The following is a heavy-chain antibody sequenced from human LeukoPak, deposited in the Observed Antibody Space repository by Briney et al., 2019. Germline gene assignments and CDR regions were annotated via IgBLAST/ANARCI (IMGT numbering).Heavy chain of an antibody. CDR2: IYSGGST. Sequence: GGSLRLSCAASGFTVSSNYMSWVRQAQGKGLEWVSVIYSGGSTYYADSVKGRFTISRHNSKNTLYLQMNSLRAEDTAVYYCAKMYSGSYYPYFDYWGQGTLVTVSS. CDR1: GFTVSSNY. J-gene: IGHJ4*02. CDR3: AKMYSGSYYPYFDY. V-gene: IGHV3-53*04. D-gene: IGHD1-26*01.